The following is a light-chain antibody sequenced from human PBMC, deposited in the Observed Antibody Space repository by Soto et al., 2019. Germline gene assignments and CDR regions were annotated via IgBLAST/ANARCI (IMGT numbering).Light chain of an antibody. CDR1: QSVRGN. CDR2: GAS. V-gene: IGKV3-15*01. CDR3: QQYGGSSRT. Sequence: EIVMTQSPATLSVSPGERATLSCRASQSVRGNLAWYQQKPGQSPRLLIYGASSRATGIPVRFSGSGSGTEFTLTISSLQSEDFAVYVCQQYGGSSRTFGPGTKVDIK. J-gene: IGKJ1*01.